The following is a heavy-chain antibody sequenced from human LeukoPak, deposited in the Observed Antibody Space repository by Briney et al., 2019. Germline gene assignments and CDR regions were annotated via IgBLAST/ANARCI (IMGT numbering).Heavy chain of an antibody. J-gene: IGHJ4*02. CDR1: GGSISSYY. CDR3: ARSKDIRMGSKRGIEMDY. D-gene: IGHD5-24*01. CDR2: IYTSGTSVST. V-gene: IGHV4-4*07. Sequence: SETLSLTCTVSGGSISSYYWSWIRQPAGKGLEWIGRIYTSGTSVSTSYTPSLTSRVTMSVDTSKKQFSLKLSSVTAADTAVYYCARSKDIRMGSKRGIEMDYWGQGTLVTVSS.